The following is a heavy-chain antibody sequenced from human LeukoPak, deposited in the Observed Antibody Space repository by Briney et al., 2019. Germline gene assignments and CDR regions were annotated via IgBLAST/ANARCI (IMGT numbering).Heavy chain of an antibody. CDR3: ARHESGRSAWFDP. Sequence: SETLSPTCTVSGGSISSYYWSWIRQPPGKGPEWIGYIYYSGSTNDNPSLKSRVTISVDTSKNQFSLKVRSVTAADTAVYYCARHESGRSAWFDPWGQGTLVTVSS. D-gene: IGHD1-26*01. CDR1: GGSISSYY. J-gene: IGHJ5*02. CDR2: IYYSGST. V-gene: IGHV4-59*08.